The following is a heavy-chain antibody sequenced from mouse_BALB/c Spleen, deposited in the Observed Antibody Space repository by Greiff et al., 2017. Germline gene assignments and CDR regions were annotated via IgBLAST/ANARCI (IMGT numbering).Heavy chain of an antibody. CDR1: GYSITSGYY. D-gene: IGHD1-1*01. V-gene: IGHV3-6*02. J-gene: IGHJ4*01. CDR2: ISYDGSN. Sequence: VQLKESGPGLVKPSQSLSLTCSVTGYSITSGYYWNWIRQFPGNKLEWMGYISYDGSNNYNPSLKNRISITRDTSKNQFFLKLNSVTTEDTATYYCARESDYYGSSYAMDYWGQGTSVTVSS. CDR3: ARESDYYGSSYAMDY.